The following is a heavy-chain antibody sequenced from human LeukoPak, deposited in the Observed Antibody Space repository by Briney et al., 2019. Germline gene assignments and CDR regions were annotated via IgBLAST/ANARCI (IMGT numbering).Heavy chain of an antibody. Sequence: ASVKVSCKTSGYTFTAYYMHWVRQAPGQGLEWMGWIKPSTGDTNYAQNFQGRVAMTRDTSITTAYMELSRLRSDDTAIYYCLATTYSDYVQFDYWGQGTLVTVSS. V-gene: IGHV1-2*02. J-gene: IGHJ4*02. CDR1: GYTFTAYY. CDR2: IKPSTGDT. D-gene: IGHD4-11*01. CDR3: LATTYSDYVQFDY.